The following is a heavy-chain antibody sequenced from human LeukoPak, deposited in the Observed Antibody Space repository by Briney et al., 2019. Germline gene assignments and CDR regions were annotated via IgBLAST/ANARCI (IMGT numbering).Heavy chain of an antibody. CDR3: ARDRIKYGPFDY. J-gene: IGHJ4*02. D-gene: IGHD3-10*01. CDR1: GFTFSSYA. Sequence: GGSLRLSCAASGFTFSSYAMHWVRQAPGKGLEWVAVISYDGSNKYYADSVKGRFTISRDNSKNTLYLQMNSRRAEDTAVYYCARDRIKYGPFDYWGQGTLVTV. CDR2: ISYDGSNK. V-gene: IGHV3-30-3*01.